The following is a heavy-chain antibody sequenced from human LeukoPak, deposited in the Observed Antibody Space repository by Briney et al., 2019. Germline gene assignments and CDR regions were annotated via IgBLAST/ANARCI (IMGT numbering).Heavy chain of an antibody. D-gene: IGHD6-19*01. CDR3: ARGSSGSD. Sequence: PSETLSLTCAVYGGSFSGYYWSWIRQLPGKGLEWIGEINHSGSTNYNPSLKSRVTISVDTSKNQFSLKLSSVTAADTAVYYCARGSSGSDWGQGTLVTVSS. CDR1: GGSFSGYY. J-gene: IGHJ4*02. V-gene: IGHV4-34*01. CDR2: INHSGST.